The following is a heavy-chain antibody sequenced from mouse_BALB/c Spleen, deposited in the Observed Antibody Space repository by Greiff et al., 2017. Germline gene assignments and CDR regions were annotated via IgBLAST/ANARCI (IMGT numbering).Heavy chain of an antibody. D-gene: IGHD2-4*01. J-gene: IGHJ3*01. V-gene: IGHV2-9*02. Sequence: VKLQESGPGLVAPSQSLSITCTVSGFSLTSYGVHWVRQPPGKGLEWLGVIWAGGSTNYNSALMSRLSISKDNSKSQVFLKMNSLQTDDTAMYYCARCYDYDEGTWFAYWGQGTLVTVSA. CDR3: ARCYDYDEGTWFAY. CDR2: IWAGGST. CDR1: GFSLTSYG.